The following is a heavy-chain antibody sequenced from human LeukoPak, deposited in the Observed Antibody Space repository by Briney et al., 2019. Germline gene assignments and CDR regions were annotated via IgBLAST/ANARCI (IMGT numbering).Heavy chain of an antibody. V-gene: IGHV4-34*01. J-gene: IGHJ5*02. CDR2: INHSGST. Sequence: SETLSLTCAVYGGSFSGYYWSWIRQPPGKGLEWIGEINHSGSTNYNPSLKSRVTISVDTSKNQFSLKLSSVTAADTAVYYCARGLRKGLPAAIDPWGQGTLVTVSS. CDR3: ARGLRKGLPAAIDP. D-gene: IGHD2-2*02. CDR1: GGSFSGYY.